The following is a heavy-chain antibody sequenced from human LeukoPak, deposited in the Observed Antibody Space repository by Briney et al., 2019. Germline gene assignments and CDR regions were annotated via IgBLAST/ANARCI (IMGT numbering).Heavy chain of an antibody. Sequence: SETLSLTCAVYGGSFSGYYWSWIRQPPGKGLEWIGEINHSGSTNYNPSLKSRVTISADTSKNQFSLKLSSVTAADTAVYYCARHPLTKRADDYWGQGTVVTVSS. CDR3: ARHPLTKRADDY. CDR1: GGSFSGYY. D-gene: IGHD3-9*01. J-gene: IGHJ4*02. V-gene: IGHV4-34*01. CDR2: INHSGST.